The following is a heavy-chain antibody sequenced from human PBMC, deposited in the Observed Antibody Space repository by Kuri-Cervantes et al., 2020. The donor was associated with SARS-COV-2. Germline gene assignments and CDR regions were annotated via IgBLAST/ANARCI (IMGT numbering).Heavy chain of an antibody. Sequence: GGSLRLSCAASGFSLSRYTMNWVRQAPGKALEWVSSISGSGSYIYYADSVKGRFTISKESGENSLYLHMNSLRGDDTAVYYCARVAGEGPIYYYYIDVWGKGTTVTVSS. D-gene: IGHD2-21*01. CDR3: ARVAGEGPIYYYYIDV. J-gene: IGHJ6*03. CDR2: ISGSGSYI. CDR1: GFSLSRYT. V-gene: IGHV3-21*01.